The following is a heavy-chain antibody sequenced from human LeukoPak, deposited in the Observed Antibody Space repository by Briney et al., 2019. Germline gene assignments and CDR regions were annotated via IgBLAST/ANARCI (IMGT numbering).Heavy chain of an antibody. V-gene: IGHV3-30*02. D-gene: IGHD3-10*01. CDR3: AKDLHYGSADY. CDR2: IHSDVSSK. Sequence: GGSLRLSCAASGFSFSSYGMHWVRQAPGKGLEWVAYIHSDVSSKYYADSVKGRFTISRDNAKNALYLQMNSLRAEDTAVYYCAKDLHYGSADYWGQGTLVTVSS. J-gene: IGHJ4*02. CDR1: GFSFSSYG.